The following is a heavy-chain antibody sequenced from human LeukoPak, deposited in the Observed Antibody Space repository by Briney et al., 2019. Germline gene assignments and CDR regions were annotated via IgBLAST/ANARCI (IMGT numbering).Heavy chain of an antibody. CDR3: ARDPYSGSYWNYYYCYMDV. CDR2: ITSSSTYM. D-gene: IGHD1-26*01. V-gene: IGHV3-21*01. CDR1: GFTFNSYN. Sequence: GGSLRLSCAASGFTFNSYNMNWVRQAPGKGLEWVSSITSSSTYMYYADSVKGRFTISRDNARNSLYLQMNSLRAEDTAVYYCARDPYSGSYWNYYYCYMDVWGKGTTVTISS. J-gene: IGHJ6*03.